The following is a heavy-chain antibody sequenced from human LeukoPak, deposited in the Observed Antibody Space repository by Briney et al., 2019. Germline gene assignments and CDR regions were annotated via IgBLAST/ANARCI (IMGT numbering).Heavy chain of an antibody. CDR1: GYTFTGYY. Sequence: GASVKVSCKASGYTFTGYYIHWVRQAPGQGLEWMGWINPNSGGTNYAQKFQGRVTMTRDTSINTAYMELSRLRSDDTAVYYCARDRSPAPGRSYGRGHFDYWGQGTLVTVSS. D-gene: IGHD5-18*01. J-gene: IGHJ4*02. CDR3: ARDRSPAPGRSYGRGHFDY. CDR2: INPNSGGT. V-gene: IGHV1-2*02.